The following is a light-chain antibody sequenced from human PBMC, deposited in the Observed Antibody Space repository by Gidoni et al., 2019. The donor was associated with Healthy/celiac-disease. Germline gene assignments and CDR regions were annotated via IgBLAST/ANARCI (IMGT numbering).Light chain of an antibody. Sequence: DIQMTQSPSSLSASVGDRVTITCRASQSISSYVNWYQQKPGKAPKLLIYAASSLQSGVPSRFSGSGSGTDFTLTISSLQPEDVATYYCQQSYSTPLTCGGGTKVEIK. CDR3: QQSYSTPLT. V-gene: IGKV1-39*01. CDR1: QSISSY. J-gene: IGKJ4*01. CDR2: AAS.